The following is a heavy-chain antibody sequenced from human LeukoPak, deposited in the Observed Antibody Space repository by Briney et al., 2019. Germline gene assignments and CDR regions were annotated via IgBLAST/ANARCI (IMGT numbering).Heavy chain of an antibody. J-gene: IGHJ4*02. CDR2: ISISDGT. D-gene: IGHD6-19*01. CDR1: GGFISTHY. CDR3: ARLRRDSSGWYADDS. Sequence: PSETLSLTCTVSGGFISTHYWSWIRQPAGKGLEWVGRISISDGTNYNPALKSRVIMSVDTSKNQFSLKLTSVTAADTAVYYCARLRRDSSGWYADDSWGQGTLVTVSS. V-gene: IGHV4-4*07.